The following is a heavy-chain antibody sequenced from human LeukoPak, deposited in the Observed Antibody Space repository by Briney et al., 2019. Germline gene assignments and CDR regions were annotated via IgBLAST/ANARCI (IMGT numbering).Heavy chain of an antibody. CDR3: ARGEYSSGWTPPLYYYYGMDV. Sequence: PSETQSLTCTVSGGSISSYYWSWIRQPPGKGLEWIGYIYYSGSTNYNPSLKSRVTISVDTSKNQFSLKLSSVTAADTAVYYCARGEYSSGWTPPLYYYYGMDVWGQGTAVTVSS. D-gene: IGHD6-19*01. J-gene: IGHJ6*02. CDR1: GGSISSYY. CDR2: IYYSGST. V-gene: IGHV4-59*01.